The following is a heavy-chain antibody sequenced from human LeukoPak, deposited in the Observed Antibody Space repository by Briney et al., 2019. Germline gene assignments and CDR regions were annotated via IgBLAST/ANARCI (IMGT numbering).Heavy chain of an antibody. CDR2: ISSSSSYI. CDR1: GFTFSSYS. Sequence: GGSLRLSCAASGFTFSSYSMNWVRQAPGKGLEWVSSISSSSSYIYYADSVKGRFTISRDNAKNSLYLQMNSLRAEDTAVYYCARDRPHRTWFGELSYFDYWGQGTLVTVSS. CDR3: ARDRPHRTWFGELSYFDY. D-gene: IGHD3-10*01. J-gene: IGHJ4*02. V-gene: IGHV3-21*01.